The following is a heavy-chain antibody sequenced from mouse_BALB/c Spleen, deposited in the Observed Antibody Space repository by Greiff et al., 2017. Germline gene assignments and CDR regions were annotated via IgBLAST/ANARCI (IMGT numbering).Heavy chain of an antibody. Sequence: VKLQESGPELVKPGASVKISCKASGYAFSSSWMNWVKQRPGQGLEWIGRIYPGDGDTNYNGKFKGKATLTADKSSSTAYMQLSSLTSVDSAVYFCARWGLRDWYFDVWGAGTTVTVSS. J-gene: IGHJ1*01. CDR2: IYPGDGDT. CDR1: GYAFSSSW. D-gene: IGHD3-1*01. V-gene: IGHV1-82*01. CDR3: ARWGLRDWYFDV.